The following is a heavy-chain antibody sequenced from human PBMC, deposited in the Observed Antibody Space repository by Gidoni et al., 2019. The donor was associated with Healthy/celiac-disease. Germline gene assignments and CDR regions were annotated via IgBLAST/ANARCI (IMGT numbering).Heavy chain of an antibody. CDR3: AKELWVSDYRRSLYYYYGMDV. D-gene: IGHD3-16*01. CDR1: GFTFSSYG. J-gene: IGHJ6*02. CDR2: ISDDGSNK. Sequence: QVQLVESGGGVVQPGRSLRLSCAASGFTFSSYGMHWVRQAPGKGLEWVAVISDDGSNKYYADSVKGRFTISRDNSKNTLYLQMNSLRAEDTAVYYCAKELWVSDYRRSLYYYYGMDVWGQGTTVTVSS. V-gene: IGHV3-30*18.